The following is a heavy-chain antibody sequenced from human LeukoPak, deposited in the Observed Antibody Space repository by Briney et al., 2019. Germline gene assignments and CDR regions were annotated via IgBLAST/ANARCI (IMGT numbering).Heavy chain of an antibody. Sequence: PGGSLRLSCAASGFTVSSNFMSWVRQAPGKGLEWVSVIYSGGTTYYAESVKGRFSTSRDNSKNTLYLQMNSLRVDDTAVYYCTRDRSGYSGYDLYDAFDMWGQGTMVIASS. CDR1: GFTVSSNF. CDR3: TRDRSGYSGYDLYDAFDM. V-gene: IGHV3-66*01. J-gene: IGHJ3*02. D-gene: IGHD5-12*01. CDR2: IYSGGTT.